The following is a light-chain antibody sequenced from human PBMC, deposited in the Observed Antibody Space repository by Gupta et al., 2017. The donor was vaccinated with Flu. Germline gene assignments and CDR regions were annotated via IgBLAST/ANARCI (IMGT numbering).Light chain of an antibody. J-gene: IGLJ3*02. CDR2: EVS. CDR1: SSGVGGYNY. V-gene: IGLV2-14*01. Sequence: TISCTGTSSGVGGYNYVSWYQQHPGKAPNLMIYEVSNRPSGVSNRFSGSKSGNTASLTISGLQAEDEADYYCSSYTSSSTPSWVFGGGTKLTVL. CDR3: SSYTSSSTPSWV.